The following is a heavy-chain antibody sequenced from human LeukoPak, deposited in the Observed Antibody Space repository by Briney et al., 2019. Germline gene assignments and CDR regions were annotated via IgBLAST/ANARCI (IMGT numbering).Heavy chain of an antibody. J-gene: IGHJ4*02. Sequence: SETLSLTCTVSGGSISSYYWSWIRQPPGKGLEWIGYIYYSGSTNYNPSLKSRVAMSVDTSKNQFSLKLSSVTAADTAVYYCARLKEGIDYWGQGTLVTVS. D-gene: IGHD3-10*01. CDR1: GGSISSYY. CDR2: IYYSGST. V-gene: IGHV4-59*08. CDR3: ARLKEGIDY.